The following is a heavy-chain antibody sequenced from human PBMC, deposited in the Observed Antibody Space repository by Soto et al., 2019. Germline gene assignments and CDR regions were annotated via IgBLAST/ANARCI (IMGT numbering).Heavy chain of an antibody. V-gene: IGHV3-33*01. CDR3: ARDLHNYFDY. Sequence: VAAIWYDGRNKYYAESVKGRVTISRDNSKNTVFLQMNSLRVEDTAVYYCARDLHNYFDYWGRGTPVTVSS. J-gene: IGHJ4*02. D-gene: IGHD2-21*01. CDR2: IWYDGRNK.